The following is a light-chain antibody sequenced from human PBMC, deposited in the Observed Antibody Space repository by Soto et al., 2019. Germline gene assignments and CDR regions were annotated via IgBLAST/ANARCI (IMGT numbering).Light chain of an antibody. Sequence: VVWTQSPATLSLSPGERATLSCRTSLSVSVYLDWYQQKPGQAPRLLISDASNRATGIPARFSGSGSGTDFTLTISSLEPEDFAVYYCHHRQTWPPITFGQGTRLEIK. J-gene: IGKJ5*01. CDR1: LSVSVY. CDR3: HHRQTWPPIT. CDR2: DAS. V-gene: IGKV3-11*01.